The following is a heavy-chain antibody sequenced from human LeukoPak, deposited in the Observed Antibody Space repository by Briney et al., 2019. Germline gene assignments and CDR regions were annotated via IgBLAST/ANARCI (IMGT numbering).Heavy chain of an antibody. V-gene: IGHV3-30-3*01. CDR3: QADYYDSSGYYYELGY. CDR1: GFTLRTYA. D-gene: IGHD3-22*01. J-gene: IGHJ4*02. Sequence: AGGSLRLSCVASGFTLRTYAMHWVRQAPGKGLEWVAVISSDGSKKSYSDSVKGRFTISRDNSKNTLYLQMNSLRAEDTAVYYCQADYYDSSGYYYELGYWGQGTLVTVSS. CDR2: ISSDGSKK.